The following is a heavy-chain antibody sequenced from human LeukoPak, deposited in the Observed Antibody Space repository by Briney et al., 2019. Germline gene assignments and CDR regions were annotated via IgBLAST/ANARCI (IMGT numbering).Heavy chain of an antibody. V-gene: IGHV4-59*01. Sequence: SETLSLTCTVSGGSISSYYWSWIRQPPGKGLEWIGYIYYSGSTNYNPSLKSRVTISVDTSKNQFSLKLSSVTAADTAVYYCATVGANNDYWGQGTLVTVSS. J-gene: IGHJ4*02. CDR2: IYYSGST. D-gene: IGHD1/OR15-1a*01. CDR3: ATVGANNDY. CDR1: GGSISSYY.